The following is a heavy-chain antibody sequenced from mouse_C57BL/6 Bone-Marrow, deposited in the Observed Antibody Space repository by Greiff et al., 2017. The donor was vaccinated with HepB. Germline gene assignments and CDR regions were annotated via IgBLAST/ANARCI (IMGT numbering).Heavy chain of an antibody. CDR2: ISDGGSYT. CDR1: GFTFSSYA. CDR3: ARMITDYYAMDY. D-gene: IGHD2-4*01. Sequence: EVQLVESGGGLVKPGGSLKLSCAASGFTFSSYAMSWVRQTPEKRLEWVATISDGGSYTYYPDNVKGRFTISRDNAKNNLYLQMSHLKSEDTAMYYCARMITDYYAMDYWGQGTSVTVSS. V-gene: IGHV5-4*01. J-gene: IGHJ4*01.